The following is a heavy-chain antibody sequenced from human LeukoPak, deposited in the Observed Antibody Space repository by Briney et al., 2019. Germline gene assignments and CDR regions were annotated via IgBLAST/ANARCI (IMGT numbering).Heavy chain of an antibody. Sequence: PSETLCLTCTVSGGSISSSSYYWGWIRQPPGKGLECIGSIYSGGNTYYNPSLKSRVTISVDTSKTQFSLKLSSVTAADTAVYYCARGRGSKAVYNWGQGTLVTVSS. CDR3: ARGRGSKAVYN. CDR1: GGSISSSSYY. CDR2: IYSGGNT. V-gene: IGHV4-39*01. J-gene: IGHJ4*02. D-gene: IGHD3-10*01.